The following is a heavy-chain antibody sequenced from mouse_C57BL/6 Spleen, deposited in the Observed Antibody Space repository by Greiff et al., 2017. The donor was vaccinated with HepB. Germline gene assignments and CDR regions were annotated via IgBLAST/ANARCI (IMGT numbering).Heavy chain of an antibody. D-gene: IGHD3-3*01. J-gene: IGHJ4*01. CDR2: IDPSDSYT. Sequence: QVQLQQPGAELVMPGASVKLSCKASGYTFTSYWMHWVKQRPGQGLEWIGEIDPSDSYTNYNQKFKGKSTLTVDKSSSTADMQLSSLTSEDSAVYYCARGGDGYAMDYWGQGTSVTVSS. CDR1: GYTFTSYW. V-gene: IGHV1-69*01. CDR3: ARGGDGYAMDY.